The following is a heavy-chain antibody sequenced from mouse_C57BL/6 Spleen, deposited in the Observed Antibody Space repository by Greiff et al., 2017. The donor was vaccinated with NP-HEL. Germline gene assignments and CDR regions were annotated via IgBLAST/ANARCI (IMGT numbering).Heavy chain of an antibody. D-gene: IGHD1-1*01. CDR2: INPSNGGT. Sequence: QVHVKQPGTELVKPGASVKLSCKASGYTFTSYWMHWVKQRPGQGLEWIGNINPSNGGTNYNEKFKSKATLTVDKSSSTAYMQLSSLTSEDSAVYYCARPTTVVAHYYAMDYWGQGTSVTVSS. V-gene: IGHV1-53*01. J-gene: IGHJ4*01. CDR1: GYTFTSYW. CDR3: ARPTTVVAHYYAMDY.